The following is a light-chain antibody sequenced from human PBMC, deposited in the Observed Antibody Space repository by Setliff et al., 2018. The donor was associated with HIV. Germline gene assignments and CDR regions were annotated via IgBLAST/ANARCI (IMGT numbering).Light chain of an antibody. CDR2: DVT. J-gene: IGLJ1*01. V-gene: IGLV2-14*03. Sequence: QSALTQPASVSGSPVQSITLSCTGTSSDVGSYNFVSWYQQHPGRAPKLMIYDVTKRPSGVSDRFSGSKSGNTASLTISGLHTEDEADYYCCSYTSSLTYVFGTGTKVTVL. CDR1: SSDVGSYNF. CDR3: CSYTSSLTYV.